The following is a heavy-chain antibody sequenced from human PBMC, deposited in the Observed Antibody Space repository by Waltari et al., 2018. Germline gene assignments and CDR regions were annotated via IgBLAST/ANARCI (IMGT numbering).Heavy chain of an antibody. J-gene: IGHJ5*02. Sequence: QVQLQQWGAGLLKPSETLSLTCAVYGGSFSGYYWSWIRQPPGTGLEWIGEINHSGSTNYNPSLKSRVTISVDTSKNQFSLKLSSVTAADTAVYYCARGGGHYGDYTTHNWFDPWGQGTLVTVSS. CDR1: GGSFSGYY. D-gene: IGHD4-17*01. CDR2: INHSGST. V-gene: IGHV4-34*01. CDR3: ARGGGHYGDYTTHNWFDP.